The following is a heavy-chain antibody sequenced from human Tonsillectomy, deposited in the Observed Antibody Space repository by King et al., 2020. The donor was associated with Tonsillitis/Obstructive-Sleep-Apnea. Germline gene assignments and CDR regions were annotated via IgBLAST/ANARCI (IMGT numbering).Heavy chain of an antibody. D-gene: IGHD3-3*01. Sequence: VPLPPWGAGLLPPSAPLSLPCAVSGGSFRGSSWSWLRPPPGKGLEWLGDLPHRGSPPYPPSLTRRVPIAVAPSPHQFSLQRSSVTAAATAVYYCARGQEWGRADNWGDPGGQGTLVTVAS. CDR3: ARGQEWGRADNWGDP. V-gene: IGHV4-34*01. CDR1: GGSFRGSS. CDR2: LPHRGSP. J-gene: IGHJ5*02.